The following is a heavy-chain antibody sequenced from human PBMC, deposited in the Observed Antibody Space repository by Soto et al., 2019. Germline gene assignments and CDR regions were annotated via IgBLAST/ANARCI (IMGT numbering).Heavy chain of an antibody. V-gene: IGHV3-23*01. D-gene: IGHD1-26*01. CDR1: GFTFSSYA. CDR2: ISGSGGST. CDR3: AIDWVPGSYYYYYGMDV. J-gene: IGHJ6*02. Sequence: EVQLLESGGGLVQPGGSLRLSCAASGFTFSSYAMSWVRQAPGKGLEWVSAISGSGGSTYYADSVKGRFTISRDNSKNTLYLQMNSLRAEDTAVYYCAIDWVPGSYYYYYGMDVWGQGTTVTVSS.